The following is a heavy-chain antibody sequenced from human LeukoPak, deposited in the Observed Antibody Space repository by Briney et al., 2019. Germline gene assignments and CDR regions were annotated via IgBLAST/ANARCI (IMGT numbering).Heavy chain of an antibody. J-gene: IGHJ6*03. CDR2: IIPIFGTA. V-gene: IGHV1-69*01. D-gene: IGHD3-3*01. CDR3: ARGAYDFWSGYRPHYYYYYYMDV. CDR1: GGTFSSYA. Sequence: SVKVSCKASGGTFSSYAISWVRQAPGQGLEWMGGIIPIFGTANYAQKFQGRVTITADESTSTAYMELSSLRSEDTAVYYCARGAYDFWSGYRPHYYYYYYMDVWGKGTTVTASS.